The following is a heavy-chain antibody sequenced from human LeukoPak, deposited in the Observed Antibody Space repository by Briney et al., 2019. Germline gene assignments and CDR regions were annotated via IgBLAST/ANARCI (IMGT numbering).Heavy chain of an antibody. D-gene: IGHD2-21*02. CDR3: AASYCGGDCYSRASFDP. Sequence: SVKVSCKASGGTFSSYAISWVRQAPGQGLEWMGRIIPIFGTANYAQKFQGRVTITTDESTSTAYMELSSLRSEDTAVYYCAASYCGGDCYSRASFDPWGQGTLVTVSS. V-gene: IGHV1-69*05. J-gene: IGHJ5*02. CDR1: GGTFSSYA. CDR2: IIPIFGTA.